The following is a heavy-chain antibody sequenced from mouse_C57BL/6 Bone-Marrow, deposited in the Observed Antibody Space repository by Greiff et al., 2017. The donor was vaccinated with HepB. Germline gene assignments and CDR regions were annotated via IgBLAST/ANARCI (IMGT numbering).Heavy chain of an antibody. CDR2: ISYDGSN. CDR1: GYSITSGYY. CDR3: ASLLLLPYYFDY. J-gene: IGHJ2*01. Sequence: VQLKESGPGLVKPSQSLSLTCSVTGYSITSGYYWNWIRQFPGNKLEWMGYISYDGSNNYNPSLKNRISITRDTSKNQFFLKLNSVTTEDTATYYCASLLLLPYYFDYWGQGTTLTVSS. V-gene: IGHV3-6*01. D-gene: IGHD1-1*01.